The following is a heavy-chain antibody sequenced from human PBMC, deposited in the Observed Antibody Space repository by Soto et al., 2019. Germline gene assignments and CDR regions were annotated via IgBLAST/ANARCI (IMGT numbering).Heavy chain of an antibody. CDR2: IRSKANNYAT. V-gene: IGHV3-73*02. D-gene: IGHD2-2*01. CDR1: GFTFSGAG. CDR3: TRLTEIVVVQSFDI. Sequence: EVQLEESGGGLVQPGGSLKLSCAASGFTFSGAGIHWVRQASGKGLEWVGRIRSKANNYATAYAASVKGRFTISRDDSKNTAYLQMNSLKTEDTAVYYCTRLTEIVVVQSFDIWGQGTMVTVSS. J-gene: IGHJ3*02.